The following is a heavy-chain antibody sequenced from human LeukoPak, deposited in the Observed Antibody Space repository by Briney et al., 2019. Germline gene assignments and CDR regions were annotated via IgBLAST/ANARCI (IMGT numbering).Heavy chain of an antibody. J-gene: IGHJ4*02. CDR2: ISYDGSNK. CDR3: AKDFLPGGDCCVALL. Sequence: GGSLRLSCAASGFTFSSYGMHWVRQAPGKGLEWVAVISYDGSNKYYADSVKGRFTISRDNSKNTLYLQMNSLRAEDTAVYYCAKDFLPGGDCCVALLWGQGTLVTVSS. CDR1: GFTFSSYG. V-gene: IGHV3-30*18. D-gene: IGHD2-21*01.